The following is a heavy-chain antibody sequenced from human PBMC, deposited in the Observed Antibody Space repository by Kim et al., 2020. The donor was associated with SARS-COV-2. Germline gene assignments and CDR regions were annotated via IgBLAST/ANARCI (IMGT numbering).Heavy chain of an antibody. D-gene: IGHD3-10*01. CDR3: AKDSSYYGSGSRNWYFDL. V-gene: IGHV3-23*01. CDR1: GFTFSSYA. Sequence: GGSLRLSCAASGFTFSSYAMSWVRQAPGKGLEWVSAISGSGGSTYYADSVKGRFTISRDNSKNTLYLQMNSLRAEDTAVYYCAKDSSYYGSGSRNWYFDLWGRGTLVTVSS. J-gene: IGHJ2*01. CDR2: ISGSGGST.